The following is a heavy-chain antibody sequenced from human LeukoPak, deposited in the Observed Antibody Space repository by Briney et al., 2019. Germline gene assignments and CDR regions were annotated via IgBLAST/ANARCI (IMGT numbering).Heavy chain of an antibody. CDR1: GVSISSSY. CDR2: ISYRGTT. Sequence: SETLSLTCTVSGVSISSSYWSWIRQPPGKGREWIGYISYRGTTKYNPSLKGRVTISMDTPKNQVSLNLSSVTAADTAFYYCARDPGSCSGGSCSFYWYFDLWGRGTLVSVSS. J-gene: IGHJ2*01. CDR3: ARDPGSCSGGSCSFYWYFDL. V-gene: IGHV4-59*01. D-gene: IGHD2-15*01.